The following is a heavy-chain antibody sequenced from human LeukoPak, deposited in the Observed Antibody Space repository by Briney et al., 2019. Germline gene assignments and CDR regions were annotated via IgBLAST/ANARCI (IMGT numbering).Heavy chain of an antibody. CDR1: GFTFSSYE. J-gene: IGHJ4*02. CDR3: ARAPYYYGSGSYPSPDY. V-gene: IGHV3-48*03. Sequence: GGSLRLSCAASGFTFSSYEMNWVRQAPGKGLEWVSYISSSGSTIYYADSVKGRFTISRDNAKNSLYLQMNSLRAEDTAVYYCARAPYYYGSGSYPSPDYWGQGTLVTVSS. CDR2: ISSSGSTI. D-gene: IGHD3-10*01.